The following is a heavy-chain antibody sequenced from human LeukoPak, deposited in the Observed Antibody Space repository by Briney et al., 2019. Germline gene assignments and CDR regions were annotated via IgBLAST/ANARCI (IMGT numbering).Heavy chain of an antibody. D-gene: IGHD3-22*01. CDR2: ISYDGSNK. CDR1: GFTFSNYD. J-gene: IGHJ1*01. CDR3: ARASYDSSDYEYFQH. Sequence: GGSLRLSCAASGFTFSNYDMHWVRQAPGKGLEWVAVISYDGSNKYYADSVKGRFTISRDNSKNTLYLQMHSLRAEDTAVYYCARASYDSSDYEYFQHWGQGTLVTVSS. V-gene: IGHV3-30*03.